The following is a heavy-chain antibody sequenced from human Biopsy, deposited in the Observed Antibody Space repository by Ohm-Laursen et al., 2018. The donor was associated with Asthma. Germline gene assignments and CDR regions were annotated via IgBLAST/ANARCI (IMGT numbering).Heavy chain of an antibody. CDR1: GFSFSNYG. CDR2: ISLDGTNR. J-gene: IGHJ4*02. CDR3: AKEVFPGWELRRGPDS. Sequence: SLRLSCSASGFSFSNYGMHWVRRAPGKGLDWVAVISLDGTNRNYTDSVKGRFTISRDNSRNTLHLEMNSLRAEDTAVYFCAKEVFPGWELRRGPDSWGQGTLVTVSS. D-gene: IGHD1-26*01. V-gene: IGHV3-30*18.